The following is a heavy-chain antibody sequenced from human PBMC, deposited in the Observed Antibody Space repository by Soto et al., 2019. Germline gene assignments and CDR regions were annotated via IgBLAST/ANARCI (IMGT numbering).Heavy chain of an antibody. CDR1: GGTFSNYA. CDR2: SIPILGTV. CDR3: ASGPPADRSGYYPLYYFYGMDV. J-gene: IGHJ6*02. D-gene: IGHD3-22*01. Sequence: QVQLVQSGAEVKKPGSSVKVSCKASGGTFSNYAISWVRQAPGQGLEWMGGSIPILGTVNYAQKSQGRGTITADTAPSTAYMELRSLRSADTAVYYCASGPPADRSGYYPLYYFYGMDVWGQGTTVTVSS. V-gene: IGHV1-69*14.